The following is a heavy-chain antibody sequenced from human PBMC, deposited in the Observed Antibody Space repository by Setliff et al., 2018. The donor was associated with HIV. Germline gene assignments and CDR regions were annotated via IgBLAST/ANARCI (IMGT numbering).Heavy chain of an antibody. Sequence: GGSLRLSCVASGFTFSSYGMNWVRQAPGKGLEWVSAIDGSGGSTYYADSVKGRFTISRDNSKNKLYLQMSSLRAEDTAVYYCAISNSGSYSPQALGYWGQGTLVTVSS. D-gene: IGHD3-10*01. CDR2: IDGSGGST. J-gene: IGHJ4*02. CDR3: AISNSGSYSPQALGY. CDR1: GFTFSSYG. V-gene: IGHV3-23*01.